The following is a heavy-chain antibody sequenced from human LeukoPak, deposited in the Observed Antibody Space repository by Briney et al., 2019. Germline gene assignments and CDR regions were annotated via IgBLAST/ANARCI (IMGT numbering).Heavy chain of an antibody. Sequence: ASVKVSCKASGYSFTSNYIHWVRQAPGQGLEWMGMIYPRDGSTSYAQKFQGRVTITADESTSTAYMELSSLRSEDTAVYYCARSITIFGVVITNNWFDPWGQGTLVTVSS. CDR1: GYSFTSNY. CDR3: ARSITIFGVVITNNWFDP. CDR2: IYPRDGST. J-gene: IGHJ5*02. V-gene: IGHV1-46*01. D-gene: IGHD3-3*01.